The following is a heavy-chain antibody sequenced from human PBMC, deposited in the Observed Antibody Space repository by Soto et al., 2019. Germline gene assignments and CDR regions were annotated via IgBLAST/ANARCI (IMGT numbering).Heavy chain of an antibody. CDR2: INPSGGST. D-gene: IGHD3-22*01. V-gene: IGHV1-46*01. CDR1: GYTFTSYY. Sequence: QVQLVQSGAEVKKPGASVKVSCKASGYTFTSYYMHWVRQAPGQGLEWMGIINPSGGSTSYAQKFQGRVTMTRDTSTSTVYMELSSLRSEDTAVYYCARDRYDSSGLHHDAFDIWGQGTMVTVSS. CDR3: ARDRYDSSGLHHDAFDI. J-gene: IGHJ3*02.